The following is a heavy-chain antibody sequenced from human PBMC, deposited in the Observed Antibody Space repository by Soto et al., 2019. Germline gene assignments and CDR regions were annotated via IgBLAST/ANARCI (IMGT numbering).Heavy chain of an antibody. J-gene: IGHJ4*02. CDR3: ARDAAPTAPSTFDY. Sequence: GSLRLSCAASGFTFSSCAMSWVRQAPEKGLEWVTGISGSGRSTFYADSVKGRFTISRDNSKNTLYLQMNSLSAEDTAVYYCARDAAPTAPSTFDYWGQGALVTVSS. V-gene: IGHV3-23*01. CDR2: ISGSGRST. CDR1: GFTFSSCA. D-gene: IGHD2-21*02.